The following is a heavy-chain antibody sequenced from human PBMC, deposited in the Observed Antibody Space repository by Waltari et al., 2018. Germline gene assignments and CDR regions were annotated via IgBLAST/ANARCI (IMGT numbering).Heavy chain of an antibody. Sequence: QVQLVQSGSELKKPGASVKIYCKASGYIFPRYSIHLGRQAPGQGLELMGWVITSTGNPTYAQGFTGRFVFSLDTSVSTAYLEIHNLKAEDTAVYYCTREVVPAATIVVNWFDPWGQGTLVTVSS. CDR2: VITSTGNP. CDR1: GYIFPRYS. V-gene: IGHV7-4-1*01. J-gene: IGHJ5*02. D-gene: IGHD2-15*01. CDR3: TREVVPAATIVVNWFDP.